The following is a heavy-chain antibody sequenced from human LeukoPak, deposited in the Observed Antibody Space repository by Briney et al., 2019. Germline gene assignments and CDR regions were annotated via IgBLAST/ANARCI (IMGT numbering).Heavy chain of an antibody. CDR2: ISGSGGGT. CDR1: GITLSNYA. D-gene: IGHD3-22*01. Sequence: GGSLRLSRAVSGITLSNYAMSGVRQAPGKGLEWVASISGSGGGTTYADSVKGRFTISRDNRKSTLYLQMNSLRAEDTAVYFCAKRGVVIRVILVGFHKEAYYFDSWGQGARVTVSS. J-gene: IGHJ4*02. CDR3: AKRGVVIRVILVGFHKEAYYFDS. V-gene: IGHV3-23*01.